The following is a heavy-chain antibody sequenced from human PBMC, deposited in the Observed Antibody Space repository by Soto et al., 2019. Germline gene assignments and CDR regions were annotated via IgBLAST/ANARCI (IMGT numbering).Heavy chain of an antibody. CDR3: ARDHIAVAGNFDY. D-gene: IGHD6-19*01. CDR2: ISYDGSNK. Sequence: GGSLRLSCAASGFTFSSYAMHWVRQAPGKGLEWVAVISYDGSNKYYADSVKGRFTISRDNSKNTLYLQMNSLRAEDTAVYYGARDHIAVAGNFDYWGQGTLVTVSS. V-gene: IGHV3-30-3*01. J-gene: IGHJ4*02. CDR1: GFTFSSYA.